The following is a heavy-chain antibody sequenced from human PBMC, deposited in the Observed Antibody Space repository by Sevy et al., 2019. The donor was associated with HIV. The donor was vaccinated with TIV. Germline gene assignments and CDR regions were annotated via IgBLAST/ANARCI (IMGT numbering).Heavy chain of an antibody. CDR2: ISWNSGSI. V-gene: IGHV3-9*01. D-gene: IGHD3-22*01. J-gene: IGHJ4*02. CDR1: GFTFDDYA. Sequence: GGSLRLSCAASGFTFDDYAMHWVRQAPGKGLEWVSGISWNSGSIGYAYSVKGRFTISRDNAKNSLYLQMNSLRAEDTALYYCAKAYDSSGYYPAPFDYWGQGTLVTVSS. CDR3: AKAYDSSGYYPAPFDY.